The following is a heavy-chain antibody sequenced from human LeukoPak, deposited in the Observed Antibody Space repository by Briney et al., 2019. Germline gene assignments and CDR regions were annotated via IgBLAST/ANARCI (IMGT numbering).Heavy chain of an antibody. CDR1: GFTFDGYA. CDR2: ISWNSGTK. Sequence: PGGSLPLSCLAYGFTFDGYAMHWVRQAPGQGLDWVAGISWNSGTKAYVDSVKGRFTISKHNANKSLYLQMDALRPDDTASYYCAKDTAEYVALDHWGLGTRVSVSS. D-gene: IGHD3-16*01. CDR3: AKDTAEYVALDH. J-gene: IGHJ4*02. V-gene: IGHV3-9*01.